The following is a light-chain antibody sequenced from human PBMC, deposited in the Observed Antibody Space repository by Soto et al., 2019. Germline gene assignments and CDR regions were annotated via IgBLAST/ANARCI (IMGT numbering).Light chain of an antibody. CDR3: QQSYSTPLT. Sequence: DIQMTQSPSSLSASVGDRVTITCRASQSIYSNLNWYQQKPGKAPKRLIYVASTLQSGVPSRFSGSGSGTDFTLTISSLQPEDFATYYCQQSYSTPLTFGGGTKVEIK. V-gene: IGKV1-39*01. CDR1: QSIYSN. J-gene: IGKJ4*01. CDR2: VAS.